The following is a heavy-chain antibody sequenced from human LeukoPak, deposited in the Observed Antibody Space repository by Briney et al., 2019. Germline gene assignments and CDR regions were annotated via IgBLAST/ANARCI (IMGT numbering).Heavy chain of an antibody. CDR3: ARDRVGPEGSFDY. V-gene: IGHV4-30-4*02. Sequence: SETLSLTCTVSGGSINSGDYYWSWIRQPPGKGLEWIGYIYYSGSTYYNSSLKSRVTISVDTSKNQFSLKLSSVTAADTAVYYCARDRVGPEGSFDYWGQGTLVTVSS. D-gene: IGHD1-26*01. J-gene: IGHJ4*02. CDR2: IYYSGST. CDR1: GGSINSGDYY.